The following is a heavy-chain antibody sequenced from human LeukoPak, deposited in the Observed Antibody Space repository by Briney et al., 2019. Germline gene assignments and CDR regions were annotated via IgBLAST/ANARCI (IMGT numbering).Heavy chain of an antibody. D-gene: IGHD2-15*01. V-gene: IGHV3-23*01. CDR1: GFTFSSYA. CDR2: TSGSGGST. CDR3: AKNGGSQCYSHLDS. Sequence: GGSLRLSCAASGFTFSSYAMSWVRQAPGKGLEWVSGTSGSGGSTYYAGSVQGRFTISRDNTKNTLYLQMNSLRVEDTAVYYCAKNGGSQCYSHLDSWGQGTLVTLSS. J-gene: IGHJ4*02.